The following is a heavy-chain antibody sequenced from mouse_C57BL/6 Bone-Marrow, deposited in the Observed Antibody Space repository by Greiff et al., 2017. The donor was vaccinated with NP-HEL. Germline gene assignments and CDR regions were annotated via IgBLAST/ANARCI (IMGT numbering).Heavy chain of an antibody. D-gene: IGHD4-1*01. Sequence: VKLMESGAELARPGASVKLSCKASGYTFTSYGISWVKQRTGQGLEWIGEIYPRSGNTYYNEKFKGKATLTADKSSSTAYMELRSLTSEDSAVYFCARLGRFAYWGQGTLVTVSA. CDR3: ARLGRFAY. V-gene: IGHV1-81*01. J-gene: IGHJ3*01. CDR1: GYTFTSYG. CDR2: IYPRSGNT.